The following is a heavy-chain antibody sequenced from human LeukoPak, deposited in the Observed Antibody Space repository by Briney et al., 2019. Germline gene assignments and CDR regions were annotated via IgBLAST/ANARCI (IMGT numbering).Heavy chain of an antibody. Sequence: KPGGSLRLSCAASGFSFITYNMNWVRQAPGKGLEWVSSISSTSSYIYYADSVKGRFTISRDNAKNSLYLQMNSLRAEDTAVYYCARHLSGVTGYTYGRGIDYWGQGTLVTVSS. D-gene: IGHD5-18*01. CDR1: GFSFITYN. J-gene: IGHJ4*02. CDR2: ISSTSSYI. CDR3: ARHLSGVTGYTYGRGIDY. V-gene: IGHV3-21*01.